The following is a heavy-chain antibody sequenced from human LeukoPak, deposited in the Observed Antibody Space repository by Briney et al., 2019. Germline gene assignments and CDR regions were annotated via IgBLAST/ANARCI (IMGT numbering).Heavy chain of an antibody. D-gene: IGHD2-2*01. CDR2: IYYSGST. CDR1: GGSISSSSYY. J-gene: IGHJ5*02. Sequence: SETLSLTCTVSGGSISSSSYYWGWIRQPPGKGLEWIGSIYYSGSTYYNPSLKSRVTISVDTSKNQFSLKLSSVTAADTAVYYCARRVVPAALPFDPWGQGTLVTVSS. V-gene: IGHV4-39*01. CDR3: ARRVVPAALPFDP.